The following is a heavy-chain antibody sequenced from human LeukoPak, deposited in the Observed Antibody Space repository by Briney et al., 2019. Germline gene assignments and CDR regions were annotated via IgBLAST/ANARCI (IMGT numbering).Heavy chain of an antibody. CDR3: ARGSLDYYGYYFDY. V-gene: IGHV1-69*13. CDR2: IIPIFGTA. CDR1: GGTFSSYA. J-gene: IGHJ4*02. D-gene: IGHD3-10*01. Sequence: ASVKVSCKSSGGTFSSYAISWVRQAPGQGLEWMGGIIPIFGTANYAQKFQGRVTITADESTSTAYKELSSLRSEDTAVYYCARGSLDYYGYYFDYWGQGTLVTVSS.